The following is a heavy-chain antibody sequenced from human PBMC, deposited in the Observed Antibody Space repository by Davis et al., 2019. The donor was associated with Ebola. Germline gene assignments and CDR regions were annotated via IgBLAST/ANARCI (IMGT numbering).Heavy chain of an antibody. D-gene: IGHD3-9*01. Sequence: GESLKISCAASGFPFSNYAMHWVRQVPGKGLEWVSLISWDGGTTYYADSVKGRFTISRDNSKKSLYLQMNSLRTEDTALYYCAKVAKKKRYPATYYFDYWGQGTLVTVSS. CDR1: GFPFSNYA. CDR3: AKVAKKKRYPATYYFDY. J-gene: IGHJ4*02. V-gene: IGHV3-43*01. CDR2: ISWDGGTT.